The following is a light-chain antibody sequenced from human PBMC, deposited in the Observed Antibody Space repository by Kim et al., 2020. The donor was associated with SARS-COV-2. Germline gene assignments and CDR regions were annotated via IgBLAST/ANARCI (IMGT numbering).Light chain of an antibody. CDR1: SSDVGAYNY. Sequence: QSALTQPASVSGSPGQSITISCTGTSSDVGAYNYVNWYQQHPGKAPRLIIYVVSDRPSGVSSRFSGSKSGKTASLTISGLQTEDEADYYCSSYTTSGTLVFGGGTQLTVL. V-gene: IGLV2-14*03. CDR2: VVS. J-gene: IGLJ2*01. CDR3: SSYTTSGTLV.